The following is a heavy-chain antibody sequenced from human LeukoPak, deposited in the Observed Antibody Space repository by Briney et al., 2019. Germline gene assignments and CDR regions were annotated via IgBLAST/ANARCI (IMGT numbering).Heavy chain of an antibody. J-gene: IGHJ4*02. V-gene: IGHV4-59*08. Sequence: SETLSLTCTVSGGSISSYYWSWIRQPPGKGLEWIGYIYYSGSTNYNPSLKSRVTISVDTSKNQFSLKLSSVTAADTAVYCCASSGIAVAGSIDYWGQGTLVTVSS. CDR2: IYYSGST. CDR3: ASSGIAVAGSIDY. D-gene: IGHD6-19*01. CDR1: GGSISSYY.